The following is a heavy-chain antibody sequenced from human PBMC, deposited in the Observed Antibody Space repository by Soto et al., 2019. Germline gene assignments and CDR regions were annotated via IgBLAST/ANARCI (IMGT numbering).Heavy chain of an antibody. J-gene: IGHJ4*02. Sequence: ASVKVSCKASGYMFISYGINWVRRAPGQGLEWMGWISAYNGNTKYAQNLQGRVTMTTDTSTSTAYMEMRSLRSDDTAVYYCVRDLDGSGSYYTDYWGPGTLVTVSS. CDR1: GYMFISYG. CDR2: ISAYNGNT. CDR3: VRDLDGSGSYYTDY. V-gene: IGHV1-18*01. D-gene: IGHD3-10*01.